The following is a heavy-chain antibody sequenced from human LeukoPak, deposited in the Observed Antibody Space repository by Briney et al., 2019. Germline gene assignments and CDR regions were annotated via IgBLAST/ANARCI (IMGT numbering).Heavy chain of an antibody. D-gene: IGHD3-10*01. CDR2: ISTYSGNT. J-gene: IGHJ3*02. CDR3: ARDTFPTPSQHITMVRRDDAFDI. Sequence: ASVKVSCKAFGYTFTSYGINWVRRAPGQGLEWMGWISTYSGNTHYAQKFQGRVTMTTDTSTSTAYMELRSLRSDDTALYYCARDTFPTPSQHITMVRRDDAFDIWGQGTMVTASS. V-gene: IGHV1-18*01. CDR1: GYTFTSYG.